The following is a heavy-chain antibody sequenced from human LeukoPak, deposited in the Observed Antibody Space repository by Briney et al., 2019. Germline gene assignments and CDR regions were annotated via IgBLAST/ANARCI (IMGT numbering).Heavy chain of an antibody. J-gene: IGHJ5*02. V-gene: IGHV4-38-2*02. CDR1: GYSISSGYY. CDR2: IYHSGNT. Sequence: EASETLSLTCTVSGYSISSGYYWAWIRQPPGKGLQWIGNIYHSGNTYYNPSLKSRVSISVDTSKNQFSLKLSSVTAADTAVYYCARYNYYSLNWFDPWGQGTLVTVSS. D-gene: IGHD3-22*01. CDR3: ARYNYYSLNWFDP.